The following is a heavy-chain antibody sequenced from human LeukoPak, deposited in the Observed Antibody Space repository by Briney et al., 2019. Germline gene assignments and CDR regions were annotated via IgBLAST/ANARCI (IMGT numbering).Heavy chain of an antibody. CDR2: INWNGGST. J-gene: IGHJ4*02. CDR3: ARWDSGNYYYFDS. D-gene: IGHD3-10*01. CDR1: GFTFDDYG. V-gene: IGHV3-20*04. Sequence: PGGSLRLSCAASGFTFDDYGMSWVRQGPGKGLEWVSGINWNGGSTGYADSVKGRFTISRDNAKKSLYLQMNSLRAEDTAFYYCARWDSGNYYYFDSWGRGSLVTVSS.